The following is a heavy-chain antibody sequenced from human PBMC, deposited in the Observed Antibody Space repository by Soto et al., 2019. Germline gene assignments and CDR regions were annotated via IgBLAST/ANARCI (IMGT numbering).Heavy chain of an antibody. J-gene: IGHJ6*02. D-gene: IGHD3-10*01. CDR1: GFTFSSYE. V-gene: IGHV3-48*03. CDR3: ARSLWFGELYARLGTSYYGMDV. Sequence: GGSLRLSCAASGFTFSSYEMNWVRQAPGKGLEWVSYISSSGSTIYYADSVKGRFTISRDNAKNSLYLQMNSLRAEDTAVYYCARSLWFGELYARLGTSYYGMDVWGQATTVTVSS. CDR2: ISSSGSTI.